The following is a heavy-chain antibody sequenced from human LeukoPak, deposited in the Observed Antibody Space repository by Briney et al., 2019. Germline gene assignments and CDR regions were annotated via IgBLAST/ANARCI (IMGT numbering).Heavy chain of an antibody. CDR2: ISYDGSNK. CDR1: GFTFSSYG. Sequence: GGSLGLSCAASGFTFSSYGMHWVRQAPGKGLEWVAVISYDGSNKYYADSVKGRFTISRDNSKNTLYLQMNSLRAEDAAVYFCAKGSSGPTEYWYFDLWGRGTLVTVSS. J-gene: IGHJ2*01. D-gene: IGHD6-19*01. V-gene: IGHV3-30*18. CDR3: AKGSSGPTEYWYFDL.